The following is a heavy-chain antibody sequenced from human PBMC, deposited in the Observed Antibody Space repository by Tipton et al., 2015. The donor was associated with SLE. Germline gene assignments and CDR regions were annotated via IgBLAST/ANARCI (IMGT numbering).Heavy chain of an antibody. D-gene: IGHD3-22*01. CDR3: ARGYYYDL. J-gene: IGHJ4*02. CDR1: GGSFSGYY. Sequence: TLSLTCAVYGGSFSGYYWSWIRQPPGKGLEWIGYIYYSGSTYYNPSLKSRVIISVDTSKNQFSLKLSSVTAADTAVYYCARGYYYDLWGQGTLVTVSS. V-gene: IGHV4-34*09. CDR2: IYYSGST.